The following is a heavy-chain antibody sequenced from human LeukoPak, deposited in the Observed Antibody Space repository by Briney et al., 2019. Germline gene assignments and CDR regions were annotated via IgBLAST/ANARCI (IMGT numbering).Heavy chain of an antibody. V-gene: IGHV1-46*01. CDR2: INPSGGDT. D-gene: IGHD5-18*01. CDR3: ARDPGYSYGTTAHYGMDV. J-gene: IGHJ6*02. Sequence: ASVKVSCKASGYTFTSYYMHWVRQAPGQGLEWMGMINPSGGDTSYAQKFQGRVTMTRDTSTSTVYMELSSLRSEDTAVYYCARDPGYSYGTTAHYGMDVWGQGTTVIVSS. CDR1: GYTFTSYY.